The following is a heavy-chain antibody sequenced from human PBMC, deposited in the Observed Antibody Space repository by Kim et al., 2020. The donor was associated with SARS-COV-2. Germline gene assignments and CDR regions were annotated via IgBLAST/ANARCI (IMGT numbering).Heavy chain of an antibody. V-gene: IGHV4-34*01. CDR2: INHSGST. CDR1: GGSFSGYY. J-gene: IGHJ4*02. D-gene: IGHD3-16*02. CDR3: ARSGYPLDFDY. Sequence: SETLSLTCAVYGGSFSGYYWSWIRQPPGKGLEWIGEINHSGSTNYNPSLKSRVTISVDTSKNQFSLKLSSVTAADTAVYYCARSGYPLDFDYWGQGTLVTVSS.